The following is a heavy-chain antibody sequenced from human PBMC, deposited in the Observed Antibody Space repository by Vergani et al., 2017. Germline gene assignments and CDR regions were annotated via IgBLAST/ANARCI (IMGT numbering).Heavy chain of an antibody. J-gene: IGHJ5*02. V-gene: IGHV3-11*01. CDR3: ARARQYCSGGSCYSGDWFDP. CDR2: ISSSGSTI. D-gene: IGHD2-15*01. Sequence: QVQLVESGGGLVKPGGSLRLSCAASGFTFSDYYMSWIRQAPGKGLEWVSYISSSGSTIYYADSVKGRFTISRDNAKNSLYLQMNSLRAEDTAVYYCARARQYCSGGSCYSGDWFDPWGQGTLVTVSS. CDR1: GFTFSDYY.